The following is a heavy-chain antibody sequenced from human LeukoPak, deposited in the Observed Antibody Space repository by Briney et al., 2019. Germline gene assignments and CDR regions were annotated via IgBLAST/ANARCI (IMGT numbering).Heavy chain of an antibody. CDR2: IWYDGSNK. J-gene: IGHJ4*02. V-gene: IGHV3-33*08. Sequence: PGGSLRLSCAASGFTFSTYWMHWVRQAPGKGLEWVAVIWYDGSNKYYADSVKGRFTISRDNSKNTLYLQMNSLRAEDTAVYYCARAGYCSGGSCYGVDYWGQGTLVTVSS. CDR3: ARAGYCSGGSCYGVDY. CDR1: GFTFSTYW. D-gene: IGHD2-15*01.